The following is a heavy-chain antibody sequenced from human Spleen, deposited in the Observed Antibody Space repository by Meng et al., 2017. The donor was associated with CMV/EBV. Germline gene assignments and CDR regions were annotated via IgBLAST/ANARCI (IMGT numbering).Heavy chain of an antibody. V-gene: IGHV1-2*02. D-gene: IGHD4-17*01. Sequence: TLPGYYMHWVRQAPGQGLEWMGWINPNSGGTNYAQRFQGRVNMTRDTSISTAYMEVTSLRSDDTAMYYCARGVARWAVTTGKNWFDPWGQGTLVTVSS. CDR2: INPNSGGT. CDR3: ARGVARWAVTTGKNWFDP. CDR1: TLPGYY. J-gene: IGHJ5*02.